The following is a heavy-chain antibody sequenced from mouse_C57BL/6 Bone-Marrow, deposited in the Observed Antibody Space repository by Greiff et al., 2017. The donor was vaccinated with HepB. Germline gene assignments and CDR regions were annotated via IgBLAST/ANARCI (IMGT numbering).Heavy chain of an antibody. CDR1: GYTFTSYG. D-gene: IGHD1-1*01. J-gene: IGHJ2*01. CDR2: IYPRSGNT. CDR3: AREKITTVSRDY. V-gene: IGHV1-81*01. Sequence: VKLQQSGAELARPGASVKLSCKASGYTFTSYGISWVKQRTGQGLEWIGEIYPRSGNTYYNEKFKGKATLTADKSSSTAYMELRSLTSEDSAVYFCAREKITTVSRDYWGQGTTLTVSS.